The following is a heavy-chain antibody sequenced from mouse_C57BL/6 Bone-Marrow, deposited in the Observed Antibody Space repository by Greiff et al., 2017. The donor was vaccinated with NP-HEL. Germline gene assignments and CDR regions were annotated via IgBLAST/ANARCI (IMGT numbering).Heavy chain of an antibody. V-gene: IGHV2-2*01. J-gene: IGHJ4*01. CDR2: IWSGGST. CDR1: GFSLTSYG. CDR3: ATAYYSNDDFYAMDY. D-gene: IGHD2-5*01. Sequence: VKLVESGPGLVQPSQSLSITCTVSGFSLTSYGVHWVRQSPGKGLEWLGVIWSGGSTDYNAAFISRLSISKDNSKSQVFFKMNSLQSDDTAIYYCATAYYSNDDFYAMDYWGQGTSVTVSS.